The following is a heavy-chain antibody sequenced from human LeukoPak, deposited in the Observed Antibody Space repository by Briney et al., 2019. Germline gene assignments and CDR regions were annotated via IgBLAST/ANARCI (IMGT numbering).Heavy chain of an antibody. D-gene: IGHD3-10*01. CDR1: GGSISSGSYY. CDR3: ARTRYYYGSRSYGAPYYFDY. Sequence: ASQTLSLTCTVSGGSISSGSYYWSWIRQPAGKGLEWIGRIYTSGSTYYNPSLKNRLTISVDTSKNQFSLKLSSVTAADTAVYYCARTRYYYGSRSYGAPYYFDYWGQGTLVTVSS. CDR2: IYTSGST. V-gene: IGHV4-61*02. J-gene: IGHJ4*02.